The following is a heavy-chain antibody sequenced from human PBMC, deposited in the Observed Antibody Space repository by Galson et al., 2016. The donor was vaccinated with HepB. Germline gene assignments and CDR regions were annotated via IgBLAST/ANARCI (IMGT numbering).Heavy chain of an antibody. V-gene: IGHV3-30-3*01. D-gene: IGHD6-13*01. CDR1: GFTFSSYA. Sequence: SLILSCSASGFTFSSYAMHRVRQAPGKGQEWVAVISSDGSKKYYADSVQCRFTISRHNSQNALYLEMNSLRAEDTAVYYCARSSDSYSSNRRWFDPCGQGTLVTVSS. J-gene: IGHJ5*02. CDR2: ISSDGSKK. CDR3: ARSSDSYSSNRRWFDP.